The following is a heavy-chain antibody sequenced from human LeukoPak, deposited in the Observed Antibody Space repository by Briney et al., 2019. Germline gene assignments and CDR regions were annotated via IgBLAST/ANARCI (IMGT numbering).Heavy chain of an antibody. CDR2: IRYDGSNK. D-gene: IGHD2-2*01. CDR1: GFTFTTYW. J-gene: IGHJ4*02. Sequence: PGESLRLSCAASGFTFTTYWLGWVRQPPGKGLEWVAFIRYDGSNKYYADSVKGRFTISRDNSKNTLYLQMNSLRAEDTAVYYCAKDGPPVVVVPAALHFDYWGQGTLVTVSS. CDR3: AKDGPPVVVVPAALHFDY. V-gene: IGHV3-30*02.